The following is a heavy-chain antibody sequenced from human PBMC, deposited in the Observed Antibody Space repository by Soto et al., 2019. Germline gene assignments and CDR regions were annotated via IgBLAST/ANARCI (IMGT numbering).Heavy chain of an antibody. V-gene: IGHV5-10-1*01. J-gene: IGHJ6*02. CDR2: IDPSDSYT. CDR3: ARVGVVVAAAIVYGMDV. D-gene: IGHD2-2*02. CDR1: GYSFTSYW. Sequence: GESLKISCKGSGYSFTSYWISWVRQMPGKGLEWMGRIDPSDSYTNYSPSFQGHVTISADKSISTAYLQWSSLKASDTAMYYCARVGVVVAAAIVYGMDVWGQGTTVTVSS.